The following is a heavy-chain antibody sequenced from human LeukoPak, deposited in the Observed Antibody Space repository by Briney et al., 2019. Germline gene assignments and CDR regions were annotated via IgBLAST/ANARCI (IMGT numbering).Heavy chain of an antibody. CDR3: VRSLEKFGTRDY. Sequence: PGGSLRLSRAASGFTFNTHSMNWVRQAPGKGLEWISYISSSSHNRYYADSVEGRFTISRDNAKNSLYLQMNSLTAEDTALYYCVRSLEKFGTRDYWGQGTLVTVSS. V-gene: IGHV3-48*01. CDR2: ISSSSHNR. CDR1: GFTFNTHS. J-gene: IGHJ4*02. D-gene: IGHD3-10*01.